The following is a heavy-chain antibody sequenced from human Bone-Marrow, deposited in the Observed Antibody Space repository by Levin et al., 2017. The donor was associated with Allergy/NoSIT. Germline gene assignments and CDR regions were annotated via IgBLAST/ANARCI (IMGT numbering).Heavy chain of an antibody. D-gene: IGHD3-10*01. V-gene: IGHV1-24*01. CDR2: FDPEDGET. J-gene: IGHJ4*02. Sequence: GESLKISCKVSGYTLTELSMHWVRQAPGKGLEWMGGFDPEDGETIYAQKFQGRVTMTEDTSTDTAYMELSSLRSEDTAVYYCATDSVKPGSRHPRYFDYWGQGTLVTVSS. CDR1: GYTLTELS. CDR3: ATDSVKPGSRHPRYFDY.